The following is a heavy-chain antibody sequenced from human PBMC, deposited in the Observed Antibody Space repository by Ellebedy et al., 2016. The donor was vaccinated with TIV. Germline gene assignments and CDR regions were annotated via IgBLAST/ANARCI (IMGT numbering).Heavy chain of an antibody. CDR2: IRYDGTNH. CDR1: GFAFNKYG. CDR3: ATRDQLLES. Sequence: GESLKISCAASGFAFNKYGTHRVRLAPGKGLEWVTLIRYDGTNHYYTDSVKGRFTISRDNSRNQLFLQMDSLRGADTGMYFCATRDQLLESWGQGTLVTVSS. D-gene: IGHD2-2*01. V-gene: IGHV3-30*02. J-gene: IGHJ4*02.